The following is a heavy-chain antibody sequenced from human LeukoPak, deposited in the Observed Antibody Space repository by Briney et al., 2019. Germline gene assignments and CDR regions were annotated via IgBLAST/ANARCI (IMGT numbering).Heavy chain of an antibody. CDR3: AKDLSKGLLYRRGMYYFDY. Sequence: GGSLRLSCAASGFTFSSYAMHWVRQAPGKGLEYVSAISSNGGSTYYANSVKGRFTISRDNSKNTLYLQMGSLRAEDMAVYYCAKDLSKGLLYRRGMYYFDYWGQGTLVTVSS. CDR2: ISSNGGST. CDR1: GFTFSSYA. V-gene: IGHV3-64*01. J-gene: IGHJ4*02. D-gene: IGHD3-10*01.